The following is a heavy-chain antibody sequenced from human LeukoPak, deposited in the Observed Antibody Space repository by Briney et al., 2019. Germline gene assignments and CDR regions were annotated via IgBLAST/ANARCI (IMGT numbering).Heavy chain of an antibody. V-gene: IGHV3-30-3*01. Sequence: GRSLRLSCAASGFTFSRYAMQWVRQAPGKGLEWVAVISYDGSNKYYADSVKGRFTISRDSSKNTLYLQMNSLRAEDTAVYYCARGGKYYYDSSGYRPNWSDPWGQGTLVTVSS. CDR3: ARGGKYYYDSSGYRPNWSDP. J-gene: IGHJ5*02. CDR1: GFTFSRYA. CDR2: ISYDGSNK. D-gene: IGHD3-22*01.